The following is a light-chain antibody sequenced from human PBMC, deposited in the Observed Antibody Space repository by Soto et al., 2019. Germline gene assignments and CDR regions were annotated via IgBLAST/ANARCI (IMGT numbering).Light chain of an antibody. Sequence: ERVMTESPATVAVGRGGSATLSCRASQSVSSNLAWYQQKPGQAPRLLIYGASTRATGIPARFSGSGSGTDFTLTISRLEPEDFAAYYCQQYGSSHWTCGQGTKVDIK. CDR1: QSVSSN. J-gene: IGKJ1*01. CDR3: QQYGSSHWT. CDR2: GAS. V-gene: IGKV3-20*01.